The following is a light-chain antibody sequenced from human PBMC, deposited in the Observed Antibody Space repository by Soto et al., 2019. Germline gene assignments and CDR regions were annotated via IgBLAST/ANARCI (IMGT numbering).Light chain of an antibody. V-gene: IGKV1-27*01. CDR3: QKYNSAPRT. CDR1: QGISNY. J-gene: IGKJ1*01. Sequence: DIQMTQSPSSLSASVGDRVTITCRASQGISNYLAWYQQKPWKVPKLLIYAASTLQSGVPSRFSGSGYGTAFTLTISSLQPEDVATYYCQKYNSAPRTFGQGTKVEIK. CDR2: AAS.